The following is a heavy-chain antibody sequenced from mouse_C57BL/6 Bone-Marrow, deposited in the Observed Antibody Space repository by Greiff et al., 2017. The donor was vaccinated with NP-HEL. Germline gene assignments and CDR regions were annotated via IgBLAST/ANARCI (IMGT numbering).Heavy chain of an antibody. Sequence: VKLVESGAELARPGASVKLSCKASGYTFTSYGISWVKQRTGQGLEWIGEIYPRSGNTYYNEKFKGKATLTADKSSSTAYMELRSLTSEDSAVXFCARIYYYGSSYVLFAYWGQGTLVTVSA. CDR1: GYTFTSYG. CDR3: ARIYYYGSSYVLFAY. J-gene: IGHJ3*01. V-gene: IGHV1-81*01. CDR2: IYPRSGNT. D-gene: IGHD1-1*01.